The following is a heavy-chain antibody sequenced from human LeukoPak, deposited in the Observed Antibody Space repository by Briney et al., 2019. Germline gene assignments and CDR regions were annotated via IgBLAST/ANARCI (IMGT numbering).Heavy chain of an antibody. V-gene: IGHV1-69*04. CDR3: ARDSSGYYGGPFDI. Sequence: ASVKVSCKASGGTFSSNGISWVRQAPGQRLEWIGRIIPVLGIRNYAQNLQGRVTIIADKSTSTAYMELSSLRSEDTAVYYCARDSSGYYGGPFDIWGQGTMVTVSS. J-gene: IGHJ3*02. CDR1: GGTFSSNG. CDR2: IIPVLGIR. D-gene: IGHD3-22*01.